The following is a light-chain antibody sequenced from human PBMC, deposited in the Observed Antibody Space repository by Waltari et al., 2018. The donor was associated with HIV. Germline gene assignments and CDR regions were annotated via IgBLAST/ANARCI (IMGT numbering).Light chain of an antibody. J-gene: IGKJ3*01. CDR2: LGF. Sequence: DIVMTQSPLSLPVTPGEPASISCRSSQSLLDSNGFTYMDWYLQKPGQSPQLLIYLGFNRASGVPDRFSGSGSGTDFTLKISRVEVEDVGVYYCMQSLQTPITFGPGTKVDIK. CDR3: MQSLQTPIT. V-gene: IGKV2-28*01. CDR1: QSLLDSNGFTY.